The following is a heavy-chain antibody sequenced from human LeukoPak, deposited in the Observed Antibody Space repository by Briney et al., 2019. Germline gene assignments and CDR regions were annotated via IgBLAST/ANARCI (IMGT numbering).Heavy chain of an antibody. CDR2: ISGIGDNT. D-gene: IGHD1-20*01. Sequence: GGSLRLSCEASGFSFTNFAMAWVRQAPGRGLEWVAGISGIGDNTFYTDSVKGRFTISRDNSKNTLYLQMNSLRAEDTAVYYCAKDAYSNNWYNWFDPWGQGILVTVSS. J-gene: IGHJ5*02. CDR3: AKDAYSNNWYNWFDP. V-gene: IGHV3-23*01. CDR1: GFSFTNFA.